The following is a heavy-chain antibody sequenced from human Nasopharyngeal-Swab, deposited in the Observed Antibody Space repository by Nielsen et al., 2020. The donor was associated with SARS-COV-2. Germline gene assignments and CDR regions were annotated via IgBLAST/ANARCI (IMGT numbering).Heavy chain of an antibody. CDR2: INPNSGGT. V-gene: IGHV1-2*04. J-gene: IGHJ4*02. CDR3: AREGCSGGSCYSPYFDY. Sequence: ASVKVSCKASGYTFTGYYMHRVRQAPGQGLEWMGWINPNSGGTNYAQKFQGWVTMTRDTSISTAYMELSRLRSDDTAVYYCAREGCSGGSCYSPYFDYWGQGTLVTVSS. CDR1: GYTFTGYY. D-gene: IGHD2-15*01.